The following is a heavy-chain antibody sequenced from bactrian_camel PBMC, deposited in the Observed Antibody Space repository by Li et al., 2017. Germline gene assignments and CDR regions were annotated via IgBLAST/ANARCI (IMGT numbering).Heavy chain of an antibody. J-gene: IGHJ4*01. Sequence: HVQLVESGGGSVQAGGSLTLSCVASGYTYRTMAWFRQSPGKEREGVAALYTNSGTIDYTDSVKGRFTISLDNAKNTVYLQMTSLTMDDSGMYYCAASTYSCGRTWNYRTRYDDWGQGTQVTVS. D-gene: IGHD2*01. CDR1: GYTYRT. CDR3: AASTYSCGRTWNYRTRYDD. V-gene: IGHV3-3*01. CDR2: LYTNSGTI.